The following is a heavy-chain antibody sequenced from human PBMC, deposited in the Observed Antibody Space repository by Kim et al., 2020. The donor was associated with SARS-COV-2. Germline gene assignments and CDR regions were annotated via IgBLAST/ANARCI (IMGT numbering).Heavy chain of an antibody. V-gene: IGHV3-30*18. CDR1: GFTFSSYG. J-gene: IGHJ6*02. CDR3: AKNLRHEQPYYYYYGMDV. Sequence: GGSLRLSCAASGFTFSSYGMHWVRQAPGKGLEWVAVISYDGSNKYYADSVKGRFTISRDNSKNTLYLQMNSLRAEDTAVYYCAKNLRHEQPYYYYYGMDVWGQGTTVTVSS. CDR2: ISYDGSNK. D-gene: IGHD1-1*01.